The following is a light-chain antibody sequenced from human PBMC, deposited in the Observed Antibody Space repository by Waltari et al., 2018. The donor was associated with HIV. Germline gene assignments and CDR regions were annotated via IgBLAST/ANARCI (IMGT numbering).Light chain of an antibody. V-gene: IGLV1-40*01. J-gene: IGLJ2*01. CDR3: QYYDSSLSDSGV. CDR1: SANNGAGHD. CDR2: TNS. Sequence: QSVLTQPPSVSGAPGQRVTISCTGSSANNGAGHDVHWYQQLTGTAPKLLIYTNSNRPAGVPDRFSGPKSRTSASIAITELQAADEAHYYCQYYDSSLSDSGVFGGGTTLTVL.